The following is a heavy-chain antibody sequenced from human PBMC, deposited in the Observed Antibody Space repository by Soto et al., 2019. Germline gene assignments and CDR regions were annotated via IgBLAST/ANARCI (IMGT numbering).Heavy chain of an antibody. CDR1: GGSISSSNW. CDR2: IYHRGST. J-gene: IGHJ4*02. V-gene: IGHV4-4*02. D-gene: IGHD6-13*01. CDR3: ARASATVAAAAIFDY. Sequence: QVQLQESGPGLVKPSGTLSLTCAVSGGSISSSNWWNWVRQPPGKGLEWIGEIYHRGSTSYNPSLKSRVTLSLDKSKNQFSLKLSSVTAADTAVYYCARASATVAAAAIFDYWGQGTLVTVSS.